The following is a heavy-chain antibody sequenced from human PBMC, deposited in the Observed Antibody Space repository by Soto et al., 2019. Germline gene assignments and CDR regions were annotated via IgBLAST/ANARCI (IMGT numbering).Heavy chain of an antibody. D-gene: IGHD2-21*02. CDR2: IWYDGSNK. J-gene: IGHJ4*02. CDR1: GFTFSSYG. V-gene: IGHV3-33*06. CDR3: AKHGGNSRVRPDY. Sequence: PGGSLRLSCAASGFTFSSYGMHWVRQAPGKGLEWVAVIWYDGSNKYYADSVKGRFTISRDNSKNTLFLQMNSLRAEDTAIYYCAKHGGNSRVRPDYWGQGTLVTVSS.